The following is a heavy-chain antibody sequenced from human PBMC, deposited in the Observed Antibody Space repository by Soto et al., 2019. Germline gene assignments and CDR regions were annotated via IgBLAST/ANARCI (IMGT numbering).Heavy chain of an antibody. D-gene: IGHD6-13*01. CDR3: TRDASRDSSARGWFDP. Sequence: GSLLLTCSASGFTFRSFTMNWVRQAAGKGLEWVSTISSNSAYIYYTDALRGRFTISRDNAKNSLHLQMNSLRAEDTAVYYCTRDASRDSSARGWFDPWGPGTLVTVYS. J-gene: IGHJ5*02. V-gene: IGHV3-21*01. CDR1: GFTFRSFT. CDR2: ISSNSAYI.